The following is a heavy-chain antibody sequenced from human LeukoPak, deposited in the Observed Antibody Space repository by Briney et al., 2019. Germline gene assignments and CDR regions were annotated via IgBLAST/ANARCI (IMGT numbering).Heavy chain of an antibody. CDR1: GFTFTSYT. J-gene: IGHJ4*02. Sequence: GGSLRLSCAASGFTFTSYTMNWVRQAPGRGLEWISYIMRTADVTSYADSVEGRFTISRDNSKNTLYLQMNSLRAEDTAVYYCAKGSGSYDYVWGSYRPVYFDYWGQGTLVTVSS. V-gene: IGHV3-23*01. CDR2: IMRTADVT. D-gene: IGHD3-16*02. CDR3: AKGSGSYDYVWGSYRPVYFDY.